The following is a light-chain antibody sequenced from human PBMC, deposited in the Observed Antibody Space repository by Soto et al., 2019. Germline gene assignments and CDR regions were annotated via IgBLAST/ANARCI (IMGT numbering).Light chain of an antibody. CDR1: QSVSSGY. J-gene: IGKJ2*01. V-gene: IGKV3-20*01. CDR3: QQYCSSPPYP. CDR2: AAS. Sequence: EIVLTQSPGTLSLSPGERATLSCRASQSVSSGYLAWYQQKPGQAPRLLIFAASSRATDIPDRFSGSGSGTDFSLTTSRLETEDFAVYYCQQYCSSPPYPFRQWTKLRSN.